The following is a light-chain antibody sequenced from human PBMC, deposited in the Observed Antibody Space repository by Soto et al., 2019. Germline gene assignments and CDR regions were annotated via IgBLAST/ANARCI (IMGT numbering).Light chain of an antibody. CDR1: QSVSSN. CDR3: QQYDNWTIT. Sequence: EIVMTQSPATLSVSPGERATLSCRASQSVSSNLAWYQKKPGQDPRLLIYGASTRATGIPARFSGSGSGTEFNLTINRLQSEDFAVYECQQYDNWTITFGQGTRLEIK. CDR2: GAS. J-gene: IGKJ5*01. V-gene: IGKV3-15*01.